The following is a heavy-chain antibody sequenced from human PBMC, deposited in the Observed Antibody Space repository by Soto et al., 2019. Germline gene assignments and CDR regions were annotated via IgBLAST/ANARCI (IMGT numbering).Heavy chain of an antibody. CDR1: GYTFTSYA. J-gene: IGHJ6*03. D-gene: IGHD6-13*01. V-gene: IGHV1-3*01. Sequence: QVRLVQSGAEVKKPGASVKVSCKASGYTFTSYAMHWVRQAPGQRLEWMGWINAGNGNTKYSQMFQGRVTITRDTSASTAYMELSSLRSEDTAVYYCARDSTGYSSSWLYYYYYFMDVWGKGTTVTVSS. CDR2: INAGNGNT. CDR3: ARDSTGYSSSWLYYYYYFMDV.